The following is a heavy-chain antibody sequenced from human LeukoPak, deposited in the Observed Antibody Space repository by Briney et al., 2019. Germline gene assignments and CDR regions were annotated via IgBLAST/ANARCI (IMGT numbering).Heavy chain of an antibody. CDR2: IYYSGST. Sequence: SETLSLTCTVSGGSISSSSYYWGWIRQPPGKGLEWIGRIYYSGSTYYNPSLKSRVTISVDTSKNQFSLKLSSVTAADTAVYYCARGGSFGERRSISYGVYNWFDPWGQGTLVTVSS. CDR3: ARGGSFGERRSISYGVYNWFDP. V-gene: IGHV4-39*01. J-gene: IGHJ5*02. CDR1: GGSISSSSYY. D-gene: IGHD1-26*01.